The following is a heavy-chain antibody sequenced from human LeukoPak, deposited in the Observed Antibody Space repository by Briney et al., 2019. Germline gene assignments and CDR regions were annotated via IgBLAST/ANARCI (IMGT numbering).Heavy chain of an antibody. Sequence: GGSLRLSCAASGFTFSTYWMHWVRHAPGKGLVWVSRISSDGSIAINADSVEGRFTVSRDNAKNTLYLQMNSLRVEDTAVYYCARAGYGGNSDFHYWGQGTLVTVSS. CDR3: ARAGYGGNSDFHY. V-gene: IGHV3-74*01. J-gene: IGHJ4*02. CDR2: ISSDGSIA. D-gene: IGHD4-23*01. CDR1: GFTFSTYW.